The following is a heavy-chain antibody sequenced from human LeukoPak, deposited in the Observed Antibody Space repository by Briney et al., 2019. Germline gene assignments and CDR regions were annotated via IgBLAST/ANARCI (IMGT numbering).Heavy chain of an antibody. CDR1: GGSISSYY. D-gene: IGHD3-10*01. CDR3: ARRYYYGSGSPLDY. J-gene: IGHJ4*02. Sequence: SETLSLTCTVSGGSISSYYWSWIRQPAGKGLEWIGRIYTSGSTNYNPSLKSRVTISVDTSKNQFSLKLSSVTAADTAVYYCARRYYYGSGSPLDYWGQGTLVTVSS. CDR2: IYTSGST. V-gene: IGHV4-4*07.